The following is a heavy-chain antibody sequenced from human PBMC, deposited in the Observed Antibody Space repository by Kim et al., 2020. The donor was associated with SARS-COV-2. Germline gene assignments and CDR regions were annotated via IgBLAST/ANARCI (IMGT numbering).Heavy chain of an antibody. V-gene: IGHV3-21*01. CDR2: ISSSSSYI. CDR1: GFTFSSYS. J-gene: IGHJ6*02. CDR3: ARDNIVVVPAAILKPDGAGDGMDV. Sequence: GGSLRLSCAASGFTFSSYSMNWVRQAPGKGLEWVSSISSSSSYIYYADSVKGRFTISRDNAKNSLYLQMNSLRAEDTAVYYCARDNIVVVPAAILKPDGAGDGMDVWGQGTTVTVSS. D-gene: IGHD2-2*01.